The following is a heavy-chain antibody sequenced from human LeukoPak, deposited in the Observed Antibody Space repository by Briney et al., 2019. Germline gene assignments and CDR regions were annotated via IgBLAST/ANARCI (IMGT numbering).Heavy chain of an antibody. CDR2: IYSDGSK. V-gene: IGHV3-53*01. D-gene: IGHD6-13*01. Sequence: GGSLRLSCAASGFTVSGDYMSWVRQAPGKGLEWVSLIYSDGSKLYADSVKGRFTISRDHSKNTLCLQMNSLRDEDTAVYFCARGMGRNWSHGPWGQGTLVTVSS. CDR3: ARGMGRNWSHGP. J-gene: IGHJ5*02. CDR1: GFTVSGDY.